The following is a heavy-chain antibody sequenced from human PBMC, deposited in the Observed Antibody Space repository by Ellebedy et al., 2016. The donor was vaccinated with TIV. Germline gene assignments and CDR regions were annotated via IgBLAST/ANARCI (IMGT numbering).Heavy chain of an antibody. CDR2: IKSDGSGT. Sequence: GESLKISXVASGFTFGRYWMHRVRQAPGNKLVWVSRIKSDGSGTTYADSVKGRFTTSRDNARNTLFLQMNSLRGEDTAVYFCARDRGDYSISGPWGQGTLVTVSS. CDR3: ARDRGDYSISGP. V-gene: IGHV3-74*01. J-gene: IGHJ5*02. D-gene: IGHD4-11*01. CDR1: GFTFGRYW.